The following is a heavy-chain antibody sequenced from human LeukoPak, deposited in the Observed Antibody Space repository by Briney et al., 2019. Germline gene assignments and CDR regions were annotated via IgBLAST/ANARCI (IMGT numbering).Heavy chain of an antibody. Sequence: GGSLRLSCAASGFTVSSNYMSWVRQAPGKGLEWASVIYSGGSTYYADSVKGRFTISRDNSKNTLYLQMNSLRAEDTAVYYCAAAYCGGDCYSGPGAFDIWGQGTMVTVSS. D-gene: IGHD2-21*02. CDR3: AAAYCGGDCYSGPGAFDI. CDR2: IYSGGST. J-gene: IGHJ3*02. V-gene: IGHV3-66*01. CDR1: GFTVSSNY.